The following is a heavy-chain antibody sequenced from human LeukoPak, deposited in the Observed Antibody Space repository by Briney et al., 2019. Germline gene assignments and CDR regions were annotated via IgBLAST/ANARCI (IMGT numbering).Heavy chain of an antibody. V-gene: IGHV4-59*01. D-gene: IGHD3-22*01. CDR2: SYYNGRT. CDR3: AREFYDSSGLLDY. J-gene: IGHJ4*02. CDR1: VHSLSRYY. Sequence: PSETLTLPCTVSVHSLSRYYWSWLRHPPGGALEWIGYSYYNGRTNYNPSLKSRVSISVDTSKNQSPLKLSSVTAADTAVYYYAREFYDSSGLLDYWGQGTLVTVSS.